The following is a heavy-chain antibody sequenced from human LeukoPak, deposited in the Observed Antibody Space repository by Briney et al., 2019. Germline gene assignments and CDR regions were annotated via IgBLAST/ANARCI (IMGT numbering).Heavy chain of an antibody. CDR2: ISSSGNTR. D-gene: IGHD3-10*01. CDR1: GFTFSSYE. CDR3: ASFGWKPFDI. J-gene: IGHJ3*02. Sequence: GGSLRPSCAASGFTFSSYEMNLVRQAPGKGLEWVSYISSSGNTRYYADSVKGRFTISRDNAKNSLYLQMNSLRVEDTAIYYCASFGWKPFDIWGQGTMVTVSS. V-gene: IGHV3-48*03.